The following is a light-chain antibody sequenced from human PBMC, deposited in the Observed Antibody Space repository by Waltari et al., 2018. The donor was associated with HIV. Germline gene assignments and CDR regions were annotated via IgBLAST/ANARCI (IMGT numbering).Light chain of an antibody. CDR3: QQYASSPIT. CDR2: DAS. Sequence: EIVLTQSPATLSLSPGESATLSCGASQGVSSAYLAWYQQRPGLAPRLLIYDASTRATGIPDRFSGSGSGTDFTLTISRLDPEDFAVYFCQQYASSPITFGQGTRLEIK. V-gene: IGKV3D-20*01. CDR1: QGVSSAY. J-gene: IGKJ5*01.